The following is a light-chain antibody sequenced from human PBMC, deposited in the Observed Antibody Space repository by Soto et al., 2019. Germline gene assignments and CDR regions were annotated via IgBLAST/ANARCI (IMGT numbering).Light chain of an antibody. CDR2: GAS. J-gene: IGKJ1*01. V-gene: IGKV3-20*01. CDR1: QSVSSSY. CDR3: QQYGRSLWT. Sequence: DIVLTQSPGTLSLSPGERATLSCRASQSVSSSYLAWYQQNPGQAPRLLIYGASSRATGIPDRFSGSGSGTDFTLTISRLEPEDFAVYYCQQYGRSLWTFGQGTKVDI.